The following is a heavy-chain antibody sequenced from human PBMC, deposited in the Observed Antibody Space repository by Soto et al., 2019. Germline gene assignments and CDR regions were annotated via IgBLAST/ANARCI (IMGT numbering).Heavy chain of an antibody. CDR3: ARDVGYSYRFDD. CDR1: GYTFTSYD. V-gene: IGHV1-8*01. D-gene: IGHD5-18*01. CDR2: MNPNIGNT. J-gene: IGHJ4*02. Sequence: QVQLVQSGAEVKKPGASVKVSCKASGYTFTSYDINWVRQATGQGLEWMGWMNPNIGNTGYAQKFQGRVTMTMNTYISTAYMEMSRLRSAETAVYYCARDVGYSYRFDDRGQGALVAVAS.